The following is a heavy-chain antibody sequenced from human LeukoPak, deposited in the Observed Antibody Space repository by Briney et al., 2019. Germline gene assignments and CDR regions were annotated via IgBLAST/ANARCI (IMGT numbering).Heavy chain of an antibody. J-gene: IGHJ3*02. V-gene: IGHV3-48*01. Sequence: GGSLRLSCAASGFTFSSYSMNWVRQAPGKGLEWVASIGSSSSTIYYADSVKGRFTISRDNAKNSLYLQMNSLRAEDTAVYYCAREGVGHCSGGSCYDGDAFDIWGQGTMVTVSS. CDR3: AREGVGHCSGGSCYDGDAFDI. CDR2: IGSSSSTI. CDR1: GFTFSSYS. D-gene: IGHD2-15*01.